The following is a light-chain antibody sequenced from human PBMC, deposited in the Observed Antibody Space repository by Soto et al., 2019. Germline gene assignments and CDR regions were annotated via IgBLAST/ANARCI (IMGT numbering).Light chain of an antibody. V-gene: IGLV2-14*01. Sequence: QSALTQPASVSGSPGQSITISCTGTSSDVGGYNYVSWYQQHPGKAPKLMIYDVSNRPSGVSNRFSGSKSGNTASLTISGLQAEYEDDYYCSSYTSSSTVVFGGGTKLTVL. CDR2: DVS. CDR1: SSDVGGYNY. CDR3: SSYTSSSTVV. J-gene: IGLJ2*01.